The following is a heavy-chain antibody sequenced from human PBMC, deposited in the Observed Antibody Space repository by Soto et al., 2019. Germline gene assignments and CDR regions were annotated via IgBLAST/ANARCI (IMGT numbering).Heavy chain of an antibody. J-gene: IGHJ6*02. Sequence: QVQLQESGPGLVKPSETLSLTCTVSGDSITSYYWSWIRQPPGKGLEWLGYIYYTGSTTYNPPLKSRVTISLDTSKNQFSLKLNSVPAADTAVYYCARHAFGSGFYYGMGVWGQGTTVTVSS. CDR2: IYYTGST. CDR1: GDSITSYY. V-gene: IGHV4-59*08. CDR3: ARHAFGSGFYYGMGV. D-gene: IGHD3-10*01.